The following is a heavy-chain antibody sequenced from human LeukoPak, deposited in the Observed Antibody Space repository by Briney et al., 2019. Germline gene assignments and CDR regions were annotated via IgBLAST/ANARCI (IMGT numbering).Heavy chain of an antibody. CDR1: GGAFSGYY. J-gene: IGHJ1*01. D-gene: IGHD2-2*01. CDR2: INHSGST. Sequence: SQTLSLTCAVYGGAFSGYYCSWRRHPPGKRPEWIGEINHSGSTNYNPPLKSRVTISLDTSKNQFSLKLSSVTAADTAVYYCARGRYCSSTSCANGRRGYFQHWGQGTLVTVSS. V-gene: IGHV4-34*01. CDR3: ARGRYCSSTSCANGRRGYFQH.